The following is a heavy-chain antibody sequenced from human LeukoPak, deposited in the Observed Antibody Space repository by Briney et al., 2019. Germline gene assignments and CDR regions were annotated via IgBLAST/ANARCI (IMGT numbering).Heavy chain of an antibody. CDR3: ASGYSLRGSDYYYYGMDV. CDR1: GDSISNGGSISNGDHY. CDR2: IYYSGST. J-gene: IGHJ6*02. Sequence: SETLSLTCTVSGDSISNGGSISNGDHYWSWIRQFPGKGLEWIGSIYYSGSTYYNPSLKSRVTISVDTSKNQFSLKLSSVTAADTAVYYCASGYSLRGSDYYYYGMDVWGQGTTVTVSS. V-gene: IGHV4-39*07. D-gene: IGHD5-18*01.